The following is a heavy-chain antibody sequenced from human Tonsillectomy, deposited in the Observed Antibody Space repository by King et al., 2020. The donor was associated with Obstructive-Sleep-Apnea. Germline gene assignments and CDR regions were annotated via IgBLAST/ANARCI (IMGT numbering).Heavy chain of an antibody. CDR3: ASADRDIPMGLFDY. CDR1: CGSISMNSY. V-gene: IGHV4-39*07. Sequence: QLQESGPGLVKPSETLSLTCTVSCGSISMNSYWGWIRQPPGKGLEWIGHIYYSWATYYNPSLKSRVTIYVDTSKNQFSLELNSVTAADTAVFYCASADRDIPMGLFDYWGQGTLVTVSS. CDR2: IYYSWAT. D-gene: IGHD5-18*01. J-gene: IGHJ4*02.